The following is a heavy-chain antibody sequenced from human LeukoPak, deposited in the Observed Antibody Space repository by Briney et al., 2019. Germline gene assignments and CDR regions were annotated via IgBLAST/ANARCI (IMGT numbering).Heavy chain of an antibody. Sequence: GGSLRLFCAASGFTFSGYYMSWIRQAPGKGLEWLSYISTSGSPMYYADSVKGRFTISRDNAKNSLYLQVNSLRAEDTAVYYCAREGTNHIDYWGQGTLVTVSS. CDR1: GFTFSGYY. CDR3: AREGTNHIDY. J-gene: IGHJ4*02. D-gene: IGHD2-8*01. CDR2: ISTSGSPM. V-gene: IGHV3-11*01.